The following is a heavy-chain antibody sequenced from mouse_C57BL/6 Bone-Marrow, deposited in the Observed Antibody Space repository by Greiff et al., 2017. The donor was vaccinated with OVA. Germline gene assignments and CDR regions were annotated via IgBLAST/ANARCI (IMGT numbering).Heavy chain of an antibody. V-gene: IGHV1-52*01. J-gene: IGHJ1*03. CDR2: IDPSDSET. Sequence: QVQLQQPGAELVRPGSSVKLSCKASGYTFTSYWMHWVKQRPIQGLEWIGNIDPSDSETHYNQKFKDKATLIVDKSSSTAYMQLSSLTSEDSAVYYCARPPGTLWYFDVWGTGTTVTVSS. CDR1: GYTFTSYW. D-gene: IGHD4-1*01. CDR3: ARPPGTLWYFDV.